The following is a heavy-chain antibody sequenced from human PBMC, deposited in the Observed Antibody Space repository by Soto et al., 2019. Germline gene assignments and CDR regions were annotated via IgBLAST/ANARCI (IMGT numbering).Heavy chain of an antibody. J-gene: IGHJ4*02. V-gene: IGHV3-23*01. D-gene: IGHD2-21*01. CDR1: GFTFSNYP. Sequence: EVQLLESGGGLVQPGESLRLSCAASGFTFSNYPMTWVRQAPGKGLEWLSVINADATTHYAGSVRGRFTISRDNDKSTLYLQMNSLRVEDTATYYCVSGSVDLEYWGQGTLVTFSS. CDR2: INADATT. CDR3: VSGSVDLEY.